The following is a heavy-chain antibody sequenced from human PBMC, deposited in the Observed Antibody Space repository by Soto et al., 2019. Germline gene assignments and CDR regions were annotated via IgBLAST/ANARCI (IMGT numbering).Heavy chain of an antibody. J-gene: IGHJ6*02. D-gene: IGHD3-9*01. CDR2: IYYSGST. CDR1: GGSISSGDYY. CDR3: ARADFDWLRNYYYGMDV. Sequence: SSETLSLTCTVSGGSISSGDYYWSWIRQPPGKGLEWFGYIYYSGSTYYNPSLKSRVTISVDTSKNQFSLKLSSVTAADTAVYYCARADFDWLRNYYYGMDVWGQGTTVTVS. V-gene: IGHV4-30-4*01.